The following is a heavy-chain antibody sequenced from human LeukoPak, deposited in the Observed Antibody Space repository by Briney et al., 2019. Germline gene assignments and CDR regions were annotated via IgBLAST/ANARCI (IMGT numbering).Heavy chain of an antibody. D-gene: IGHD3-3*01. CDR1: GGSFSGYY. Sequence: XETLSLTCAVYGGSFSGYYWSWIRQPPGKGLEWIGEINHSGSTNYNPSLTSRVTISVDTSKNQFSLKLSSVTAADTAVYYCARSEYYDFWRGYYGLDYWGQGTLVTVSS. V-gene: IGHV4-34*01. J-gene: IGHJ4*02. CDR2: INHSGST. CDR3: ARSEYYDFWRGYYGLDY.